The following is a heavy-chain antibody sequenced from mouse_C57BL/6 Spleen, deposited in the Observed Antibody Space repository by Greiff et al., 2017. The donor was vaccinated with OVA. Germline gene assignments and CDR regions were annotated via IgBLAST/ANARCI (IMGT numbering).Heavy chain of an antibody. J-gene: IGHJ2*01. Sequence: QVQLQQSGAELVKPGASVKISCKASGYAFSSYWMNWVKQRPGKGLEWIGQIYPGDGDTNYNGKFKGKATLTADKSSSTAYMQLSSLASEDSAVYFCARKGTGTRGYFDYWGQGTTLTVSS. CDR1: GYAFSSYW. CDR2: IYPGDGDT. V-gene: IGHV1-80*01. D-gene: IGHD4-1*01. CDR3: ARKGTGTRGYFDY.